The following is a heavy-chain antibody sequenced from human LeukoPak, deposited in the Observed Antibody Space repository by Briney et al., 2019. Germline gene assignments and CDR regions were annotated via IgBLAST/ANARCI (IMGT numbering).Heavy chain of an antibody. V-gene: IGHV4-34*01. CDR2: INHSGST. CDR1: GGSISSYY. CDR3: ARGRRFGY. Sequence: SETLSLTCTVSGGSISSYYWSWIRQPPGKGLEWIGEINHSGSTNYNPSLKSRVTISVDTSKNQFSLKLSSVTAADTAVYYCARGRRFGYWGQGTLVTVSS. J-gene: IGHJ4*02.